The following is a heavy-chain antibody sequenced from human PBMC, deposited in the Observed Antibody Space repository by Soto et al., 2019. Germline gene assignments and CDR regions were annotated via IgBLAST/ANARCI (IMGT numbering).Heavy chain of an antibody. CDR2: INPNSGGT. J-gene: IGHJ6*02. CDR3: ARDTVTTSYYYYYYGMDV. CDR1: GYPFTGYY. V-gene: IGHV1-2*02. Sequence: XAVKVACTASGYPFTGYYMHWVRQAPGQGLEWMGWINPNSGGTNYAQKFQGRVTMTRDTSISTAYMELSRLRSDDTAVYYCARDTVTTSYYYYYYGMDVWGQGTTVNVS. D-gene: IGHD4-4*01.